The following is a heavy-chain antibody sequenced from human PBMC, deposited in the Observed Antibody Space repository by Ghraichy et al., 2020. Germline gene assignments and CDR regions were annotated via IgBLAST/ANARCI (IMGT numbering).Heavy chain of an antibody. V-gene: IGHV1-18*01. D-gene: IGHD6-19*01. Sequence: ASVKVSCKASGYTFTSYGISWVRQAPGQGLEWMGWISAYNGNTNYAQKLQGRVTMTTDTSTSTAYMELRSLRSDDTAVYYCARIAVAGTFMALKYYYYYGMDVWGQGTTVTVSS. J-gene: IGHJ6*02. CDR2: ISAYNGNT. CDR1: GYTFTSYG. CDR3: ARIAVAGTFMALKYYYYYGMDV.